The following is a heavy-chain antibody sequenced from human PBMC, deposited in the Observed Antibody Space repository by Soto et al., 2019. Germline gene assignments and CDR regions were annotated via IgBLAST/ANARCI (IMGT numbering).Heavy chain of an antibody. J-gene: IGHJ3*02. Sequence: ASVKVSCKASGYTFSDYGISWVRQAPGQGLEWMGWVSAHNGNTDYEEKFQGRVTMTTDTSTSTAYMELSRLRSDDTAVYYCARSSSSWYGPTDAFDIWGQGTMVTVSS. CDR2: VSAHNGNT. V-gene: IGHV1-18*01. D-gene: IGHD6-13*01. CDR3: ARSSSSWYGPTDAFDI. CDR1: GYTFSDYG.